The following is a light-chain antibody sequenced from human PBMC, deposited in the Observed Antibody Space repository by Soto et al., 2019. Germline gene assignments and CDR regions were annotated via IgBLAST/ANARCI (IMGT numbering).Light chain of an antibody. CDR1: SGHSSYA. Sequence: QSVLTQSPSASASLGASVKLTCTLSSGHSSYAIAWHQQQPEKGPRYLMKLNSDGSHSKGDGIPDRCSGSSSGAERYLTSSSLQSEDEADYYCQTWGTGIVVFGGGTKLTVL. CDR3: QTWGTGIVV. J-gene: IGLJ2*01. V-gene: IGLV4-69*01. CDR2: LNSDGSH.